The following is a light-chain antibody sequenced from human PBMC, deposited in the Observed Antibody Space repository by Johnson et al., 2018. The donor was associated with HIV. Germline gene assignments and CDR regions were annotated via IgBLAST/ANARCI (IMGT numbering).Light chain of an antibody. J-gene: IGLJ1*01. V-gene: IGLV1-51*02. CDR2: ENN. CDR1: SFNIGNNY. Sequence: QSVLTQPPSVSAAPGQKVTISCSGSSFNIGNNYVSWYQQLPGTAPKLLIYENNKRPSGIPDRFSGSTSGTSATLGITGLQTGDEADYYCGTWDSSLSAWVFGTVTKVTVL. CDR3: GTWDSSLSAWV.